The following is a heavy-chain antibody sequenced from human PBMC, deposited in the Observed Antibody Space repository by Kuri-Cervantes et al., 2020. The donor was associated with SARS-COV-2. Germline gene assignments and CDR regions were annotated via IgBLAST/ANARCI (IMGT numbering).Heavy chain of an antibody. D-gene: IGHD3-3*01. V-gene: IGHV1-46*01. J-gene: IGHJ2*01. Sequence: ASVKVSCKASGYTFTSYYMHWVRQAPGQGLEWMGIINPSGGSTSYAQKFQGRVTMTRDTSTSTVYMELSSLRAEDTAMYYCARTYYDFWSGNGEGYFDLWGRGTLVTVSS. CDR2: INPSGGST. CDR3: ARTYYDFWSGNGEGYFDL. CDR1: GYTFTSYY.